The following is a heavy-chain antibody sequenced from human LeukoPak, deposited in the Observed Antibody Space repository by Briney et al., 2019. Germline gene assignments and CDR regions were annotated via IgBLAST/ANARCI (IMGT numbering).Heavy chain of an antibody. CDR1: GGSFSGYY. CDR3: ARGQPATIDY. D-gene: IGHD2-2*01. V-gene: IGHV4-34*01. Sequence: SETLSLTRAVYGGSFSGYYWSWIRQPPGKGLEWIGEINHSGSTNYNPSLKSRVTISVDTSKNQFSLKLSSVTAADTAVYYCARGQPATIDYWGQGTLVTVSS. J-gene: IGHJ4*02. CDR2: INHSGST.